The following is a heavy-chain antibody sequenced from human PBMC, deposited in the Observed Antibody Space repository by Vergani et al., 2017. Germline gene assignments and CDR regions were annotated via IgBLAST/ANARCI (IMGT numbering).Heavy chain of an antibody. D-gene: IGHD6-6*01. Sequence: EVQLVESGGGLVQPGGSLRLSCAASGFTFSSYEMNWVRQAQGKGLEWVSYISSSGSTIYYPDSVKGRFTISRDNAKNSLYLQMNSLRAEDTAVYYCARGSAARRLVYLDYWGQGTLVTVSS. CDR1: GFTFSSYE. CDR3: ARGSAARRLVYLDY. CDR2: ISSSGSTI. J-gene: IGHJ4*02. V-gene: IGHV3-48*03.